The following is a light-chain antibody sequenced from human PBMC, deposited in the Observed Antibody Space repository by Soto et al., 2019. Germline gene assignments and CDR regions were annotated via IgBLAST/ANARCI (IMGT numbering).Light chain of an antibody. CDR1: QSVSSY. V-gene: IGKV3-20*01. CDR2: DAS. J-gene: IGKJ4*01. Sequence: EIVLTQSPATLSLSPGERATLSCRASQSVSSYLAWYQQKPGQAPRLLIYDASNRATGIPARFSGSESGTDFTLTISRLEPEDFAVYYCQQYGSSPLTFGGGTKVDI. CDR3: QQYGSSPLT.